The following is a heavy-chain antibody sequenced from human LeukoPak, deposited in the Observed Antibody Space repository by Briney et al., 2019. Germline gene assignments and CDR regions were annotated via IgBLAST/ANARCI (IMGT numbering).Heavy chain of an antibody. CDR1: GGSISSYY. Sequence: ASETLSLTCTVSGGSISSYYWSWIRQPPGKGLEWIGYIYYSGSTNYNPSLKSRVTISVDTSKNQFSLKLSSVTAADTAVYYCARSSSGWYGYYFDYWGQGTLVTVSS. CDR3: ARSSSGWYGYYFDY. J-gene: IGHJ4*02. V-gene: IGHV4-59*01. D-gene: IGHD6-19*01. CDR2: IYYSGST.